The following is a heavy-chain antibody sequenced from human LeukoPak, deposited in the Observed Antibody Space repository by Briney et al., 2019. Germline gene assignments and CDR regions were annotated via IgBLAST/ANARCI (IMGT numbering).Heavy chain of an antibody. CDR1: GFTFNSYW. Sequence: GGSMRLSCAASGFTFNSYWMHWVRQAPGKGLVWVSHINGDRSSRAYADSVKGRFTTSIDNSKNTLYLQVNSLRDEDTAVYYCARSTYSGSYLVSWGQGTLVTVSS. CDR2: INGDRSSR. D-gene: IGHD1-26*01. V-gene: IGHV3-74*01. CDR3: ARSTYSGSYLVS. J-gene: IGHJ4*02.